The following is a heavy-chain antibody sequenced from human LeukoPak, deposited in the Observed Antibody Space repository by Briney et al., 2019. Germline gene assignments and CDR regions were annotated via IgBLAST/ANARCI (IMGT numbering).Heavy chain of an antibody. D-gene: IGHD5-18*01. Sequence: PSETLSLTCTVSGGSISSGGYYWSWIRQHPGKGLEWIGYIYYSGSTYYNPSLKSRVTISVDTSKNQLSLKLSSVTAADTAVYYCARESDGYGYSYGIVDYWGQGTLVTVSS. CDR3: ARESDGYGYSYGIVDY. V-gene: IGHV4-31*03. CDR1: GGSISSGGYY. CDR2: IYYSGST. J-gene: IGHJ4*02.